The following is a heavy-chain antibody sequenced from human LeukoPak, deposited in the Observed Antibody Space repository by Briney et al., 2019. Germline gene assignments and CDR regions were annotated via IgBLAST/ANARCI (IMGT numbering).Heavy chain of an antibody. J-gene: IGHJ5*02. CDR2: INHSGST. CDR3: ARGARRRWFDP. CDR1: GGSFSGYY. V-gene: IGHV4-34*01. Sequence: SETLSLTCAVYGGSFSGYYWSWIRQPPGKGLEWIGDINHSGSTNYNPSLKSRVTISVDTSKNQFSLKLSSVTAADTAVYYCARGARRRWFDPWGQGTLVTVSS.